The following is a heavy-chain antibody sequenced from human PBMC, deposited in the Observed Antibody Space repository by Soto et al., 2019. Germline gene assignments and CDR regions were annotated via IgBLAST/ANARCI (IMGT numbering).Heavy chain of an antibody. J-gene: IGHJ4*02. D-gene: IGHD3-22*01. CDR2: ISYDGSNK. CDR1: VLPFSSYG. V-gene: IGHV3-30*18. Sequence: GGSLRLSCAASVLPFSSYGMHWVRQAPGKGLEWVAVISYDGSNKYYADSVKGRFTISRDNSKNTLYLQMNSLRAEDTAVYYCAKDAYDSSGYYQYFDYWGQGTLVTVSS. CDR3: AKDAYDSSGYYQYFDY.